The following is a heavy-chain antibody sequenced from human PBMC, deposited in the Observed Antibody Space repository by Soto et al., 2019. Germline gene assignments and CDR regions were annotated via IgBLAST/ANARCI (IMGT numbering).Heavy chain of an antibody. CDR3: ARNQNGSPHFDY. CDR2: IYKSGST. Sequence: SWIMKKKGRGLEWIGYIYKSGSTNYNPSLESRVTISVDTSKNLFSLKLSSVTAADTAVYYCARNQNGSPHFDYWGQGTLVPVS. D-gene: IGHD1-26*01. V-gene: IGHV4-59*01. J-gene: IGHJ4*02.